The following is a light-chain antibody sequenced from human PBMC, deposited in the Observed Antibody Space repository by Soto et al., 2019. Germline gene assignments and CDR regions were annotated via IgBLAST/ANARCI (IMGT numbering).Light chain of an antibody. Sequence: QSALPQPASVSGSPGQSIAISCTGTSSDVGAFNYVSWYQQHPGKAPKFMIFDVSSRPSGVSDRFSGSKSGNTASLTISGLQTDDEADCYCASYTTSSTYVFGTGTKVTVL. CDR1: SSDVGAFNY. J-gene: IGLJ1*01. CDR2: DVS. V-gene: IGLV2-14*03. CDR3: ASYTTSSTYV.